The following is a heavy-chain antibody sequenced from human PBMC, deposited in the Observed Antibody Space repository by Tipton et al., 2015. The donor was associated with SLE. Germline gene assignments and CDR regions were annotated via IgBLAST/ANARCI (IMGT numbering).Heavy chain of an antibody. J-gene: IGHJ4*02. Sequence: QLVQSGAEVKKPGASVKVSCKASGYTFTSYGISWVRQAPGQGLEWMGWISAYNGNTNYAQKLQGRVTMTTDTSTSTAYMELSSLRSEDTAVYYCARAIASYSSSWYDYFDYWGQGTLVTVSS. CDR3: ARAIASYSSSWYDYFDY. V-gene: IGHV1-18*01. CDR1: GYTFTSYG. CDR2: ISAYNGNT. D-gene: IGHD6-13*01.